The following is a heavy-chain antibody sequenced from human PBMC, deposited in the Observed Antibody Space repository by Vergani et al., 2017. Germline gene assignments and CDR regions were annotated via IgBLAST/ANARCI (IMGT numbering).Heavy chain of an antibody. J-gene: IGHJ2*01. V-gene: IGHV1-18*01. D-gene: IGHD2-2*02. Sequence: QVQLVQSGAEVKKPGASVKVSCKASGYIFTSYGISWVRQAPGQGLEWMGWISAYNGNTNYAQKLQGRVTMTTDTSTSTAYMELTSLRSDDTAVYYCARDIPNYLGGSNWFFDLWGRGTLVTVSS. CDR3: ARDIPNYLGGSNWFFDL. CDR1: GYIFTSYG. CDR2: ISAYNGNT.